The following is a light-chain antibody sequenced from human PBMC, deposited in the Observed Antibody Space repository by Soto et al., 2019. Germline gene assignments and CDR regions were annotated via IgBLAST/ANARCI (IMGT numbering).Light chain of an antibody. CDR2: GAS. J-gene: IGKJ1*01. V-gene: IGKV3-20*01. CDR1: QSVSSDY. CDR3: QQDGSSRT. Sequence: EIVLTQSPGTLSLSPGERATLSCRASQSVSSDYLAWYQQKPGQAPRLLIYGASSRATGIPDRFSGSGSGTDFPLTISRREPEDCAVDYCQQDGSSRTFGQGTKVEIK.